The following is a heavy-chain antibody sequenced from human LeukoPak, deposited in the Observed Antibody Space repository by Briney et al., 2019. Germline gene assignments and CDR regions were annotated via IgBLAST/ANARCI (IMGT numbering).Heavy chain of an antibody. CDR3: ARGGRYYDFWSGYSDFDY. V-gene: IGHV4-34*01. CDR2: INHSGST. J-gene: IGHJ4*02. CDR1: GGSFSGYY. D-gene: IGHD3-3*01. Sequence: SATLSLPFAVYGGSFSGYYWSWIRQPPGKGLEWIGEINHSGSTNYNPSLKSRVTISVDTSKNQFSLKLSSVTAADTAVYYCARGGRYYDFWSGYSDFDYWGQGTLVTVSS.